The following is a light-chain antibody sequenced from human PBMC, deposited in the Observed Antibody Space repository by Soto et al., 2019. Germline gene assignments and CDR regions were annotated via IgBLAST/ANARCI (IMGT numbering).Light chain of an antibody. J-gene: IGKJ4*01. CDR2: GAS. CDR3: QQSYSTSLT. Sequence: PGERVTLSCRASQSVSSSYLTWYQQKPGQAPRLLVYGASTRASGIPDRFSGSGSGTEFTLTISSLQSEDFATYYCQQSYSTSLTFGGGTKVDIK. CDR1: QSVSSSY. V-gene: IGKV3D-7*01.